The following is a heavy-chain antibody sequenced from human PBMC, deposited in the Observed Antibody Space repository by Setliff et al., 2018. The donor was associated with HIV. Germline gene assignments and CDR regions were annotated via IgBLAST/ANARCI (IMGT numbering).Heavy chain of an antibody. CDR3: ARGGFGATSWFDP. CDR1: GFIFTDYW. Sequence: GGSLRLSCAASGFIFTDYWMSWVRQAPGKGLEWVSVIYSGGSTYYADSVKGRFTISRDNSKNTLYLQMNSLRAEDTAVYYCARGGFGATSWFDPWGQGTLVTVSS. CDR2: IYSGGST. J-gene: IGHJ5*02. D-gene: IGHD1-26*01. V-gene: IGHV3-53*01.